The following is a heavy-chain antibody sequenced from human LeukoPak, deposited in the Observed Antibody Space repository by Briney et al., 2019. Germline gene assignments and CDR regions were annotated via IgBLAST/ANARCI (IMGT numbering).Heavy chain of an antibody. CDR3: ARDRGSGSFKRKYYYYGVDV. D-gene: IGHD3-10*01. V-gene: IGHV1-46*01. J-gene: IGHJ6*04. CDR2: INPSGGST. CDR1: GYTFTSYY. Sequence: ASVKVSCKASGYTFTSYYMHWVRQAPGQGLEWMGIINPSGGSTSYAQKFQGRVTMTRDTSTSTVYMELSSLRSEDTAVYYCARDRGSGSFKRKYYYYGVDVWGKGTTVTVSS.